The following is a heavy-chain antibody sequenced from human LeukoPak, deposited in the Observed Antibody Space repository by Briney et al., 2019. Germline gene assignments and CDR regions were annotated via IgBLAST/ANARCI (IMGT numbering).Heavy chain of an antibody. Sequence: PSQTLSLTCSVSGGSINSGGYSWSWIRQPPGKGLEWIGYIYYSGSTNYNPSLKSRVTISVDTSKNQFSLKLSSVTAADTAVYYCARGNYVRYYYYYYGMDVWGQGTTVTVSS. J-gene: IGHJ6*02. CDR3: ARGNYVRYYYYYYGMDV. CDR1: GGSINSGGYS. D-gene: IGHD4-11*01. CDR2: IYYSGST. V-gene: IGHV4-30-2*01.